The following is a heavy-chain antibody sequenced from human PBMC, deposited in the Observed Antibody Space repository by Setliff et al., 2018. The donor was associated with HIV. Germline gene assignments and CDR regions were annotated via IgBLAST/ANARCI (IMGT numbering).Heavy chain of an antibody. D-gene: IGHD2-15*01. CDR3: ARGGGLNWFDP. V-gene: IGHV4-4*07. J-gene: IGHJ5*02. Sequence: SETLSLTCTVSGGSISNYYWSWIRQPAGEGLEWIGRIYSSGSTNYNPSLKSRVTLSIDTSKNQFSLKLTSVTAADTAVYYCARGGGLNWFDPWGQGTLVTVSS. CDR2: IYSSGST. CDR1: GGSISNYY.